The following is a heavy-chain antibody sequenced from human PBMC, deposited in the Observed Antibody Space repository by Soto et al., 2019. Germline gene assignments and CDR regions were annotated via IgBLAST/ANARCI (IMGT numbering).Heavy chain of an antibody. V-gene: IGHV4-39*01. Sequence: SETLSLTCTVSGGSISSSSYYWGWIRQPPGKGLEWIGNVYYSGSTNYNPSLKSRVTISVDTSMNHFSLKLTSVTAADTAVYYCARHFFGSPFDPWGPGILVTVSS. CDR1: GGSISSSSYY. CDR2: VYYSGST. CDR3: ARHFFGSPFDP. D-gene: IGHD3-10*01. J-gene: IGHJ5*02.